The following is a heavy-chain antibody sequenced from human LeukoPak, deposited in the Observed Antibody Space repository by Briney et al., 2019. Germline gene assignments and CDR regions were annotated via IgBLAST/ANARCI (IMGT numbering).Heavy chain of an antibody. J-gene: IGHJ6*02. CDR1: GGSISSISYY. D-gene: IGHD6-19*01. CDR3: ARHKGSGWIGFRPWVDV. Sequence: SETLSLTCTVSGGSISSISYYWGWIRQPPGNGLDWIGSIYYSRSTYYNPSLKSRVTISVDTSKNQFSLKLSSVTAADTAVYYCARHKGSGWIGFRPWVDVWGLGTTVTVSS. V-gene: IGHV4-39*01. CDR2: IYYSRST.